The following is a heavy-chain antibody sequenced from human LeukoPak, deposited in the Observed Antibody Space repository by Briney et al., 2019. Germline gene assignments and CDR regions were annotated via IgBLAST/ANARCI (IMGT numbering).Heavy chain of an antibody. CDR2: IYYSGST. J-gene: IGHJ4*02. CDR3: ASLRPSFDY. Sequence: KSSETPSLTCTVSGGSISSYYWSWIRQPPGKGLEWIGYIYYSGSTNYNPSLKSRVTISVDTSKNQFSLKLSSVTAADTAVYYCASLRPSFDYWGQGTLVTVSS. V-gene: IGHV4-59*01. CDR1: GGSISSYY.